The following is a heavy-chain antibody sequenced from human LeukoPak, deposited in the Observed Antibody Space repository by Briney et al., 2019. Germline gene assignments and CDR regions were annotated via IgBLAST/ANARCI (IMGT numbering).Heavy chain of an antibody. CDR3: ARGSTSFDV. CDR1: GFTFSSYW. CDR2: IYQDGSAK. D-gene: IGHD2-2*01. Sequence: GGSLRLSCAASGFTFSSYWMSWVRQTPAKGLEWVTNIYQDGSAKHYVDSVKGRFTISRDNAENSLYLQMNSLRAEDTAVYYCARGSTSFDVWGKGTTVTVSS. J-gene: IGHJ6*04. V-gene: IGHV3-7*01.